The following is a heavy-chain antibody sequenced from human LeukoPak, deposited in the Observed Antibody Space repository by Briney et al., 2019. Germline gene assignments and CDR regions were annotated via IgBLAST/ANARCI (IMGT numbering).Heavy chain of an antibody. D-gene: IGHD3-3*01. V-gene: IGHV4-39*01. Sequence: SETLSLTCTVSGGSISSSSYYWGWIRQPPGKGLEWIGSIYYSGSTYYNPSHKSRVTISVDTSKNQFSLKLSSVTAADTAVYYCARPWPYYDFWSGYYEDYWGQGTLVTVSS. CDR1: GGSISSSSYY. CDR2: IYYSGST. CDR3: ARPWPYYDFWSGYYEDY. J-gene: IGHJ4*02.